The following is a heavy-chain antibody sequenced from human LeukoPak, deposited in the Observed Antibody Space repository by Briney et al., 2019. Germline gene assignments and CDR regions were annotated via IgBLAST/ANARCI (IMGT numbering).Heavy chain of an antibody. CDR1: GFTFGDYA. V-gene: IGHV3-49*04. J-gene: IGHJ6*03. D-gene: IGHD2-2*01. CDR2: IRSKAYGGTT. Sequence: GGSLRLSCTASGFTFGDYAMSWVRQAPGKGLEWVGFIRSKAYGGTTEYAASVKGRFTISRDDSKSIAYLQMNSLKTEDTAVYYCTTGVVLAANFYYYYMDVWGKGTTVTVSS. CDR3: TTGVVLAANFYYYYMDV.